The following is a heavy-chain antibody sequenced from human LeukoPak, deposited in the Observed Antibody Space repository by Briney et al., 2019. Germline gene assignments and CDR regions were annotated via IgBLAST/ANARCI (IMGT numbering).Heavy chain of an antibody. J-gene: IGHJ4*02. CDR3: ARVTVGANSLLDY. Sequence: GASVKVSCKASGGTFSSYAISWVRQAPGQGLEWMGGIIPIFGTANYAQKFQGRVTITADESTSTAYMELSSLRSEDTAVYYCARVTVGANSLLDYWGQGTLVTVSS. CDR2: IIPIFGTA. D-gene: IGHD1-26*01. V-gene: IGHV1-69*01. CDR1: GGTFSSYA.